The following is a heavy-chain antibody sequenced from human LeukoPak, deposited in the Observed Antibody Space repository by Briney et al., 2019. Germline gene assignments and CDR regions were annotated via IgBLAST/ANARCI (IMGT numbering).Heavy chain of an antibody. J-gene: IGHJ4*02. CDR1: GYTFTDYY. D-gene: IGHD3-22*01. Sequence: GATVKISCKVSGYTFTDYYMHWVQQAPGKGLEWMGPVDPEDGETIYAEKFQGRVTITADTSTDTAYMELSSLRSEDTAVYYCATTYYDSSGYCDYWGQGTLVTVSS. CDR3: ATTYYDSSGYCDY. V-gene: IGHV1-69-2*01. CDR2: VDPEDGET.